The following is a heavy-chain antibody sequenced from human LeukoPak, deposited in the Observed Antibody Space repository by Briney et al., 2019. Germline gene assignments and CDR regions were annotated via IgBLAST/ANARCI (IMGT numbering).Heavy chain of an antibody. Sequence: GGSLRLSCAASGFTFSGYYMDWGRQAPGKRLEWVGRIRDKANRYTTEYAASVKGRFTISRDDSKNSLYLQMNSLKIEDTAVYYCVRGNAGGDYWGQGTLVTVSS. CDR3: VRGNAGGDY. CDR2: IRDKANRYTT. V-gene: IGHV3-72*01. D-gene: IGHD1-1*01. CDR1: GFTFSGYY. J-gene: IGHJ4*02.